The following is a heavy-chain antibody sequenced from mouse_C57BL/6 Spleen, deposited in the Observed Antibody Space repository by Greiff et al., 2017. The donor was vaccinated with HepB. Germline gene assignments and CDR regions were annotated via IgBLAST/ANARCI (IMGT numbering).Heavy chain of an antibody. CDR1: GYTFTDYN. V-gene: IGHV1-18*01. D-gene: IGHD4-1*01. J-gene: IGHJ3*01. Sequence: EVQLQQSGPELVKPGASVKIPCKATGYTFTDYNMDWVKQSHGKSLEWIGDIYPNNGGTIYNQKFKGKATLTVDKSSSTAYMALRSMTSEDTEVYYCARSVWDPFAYWGQGTLVTVSA. CDR3: ARSVWDPFAY. CDR2: IYPNNGGT.